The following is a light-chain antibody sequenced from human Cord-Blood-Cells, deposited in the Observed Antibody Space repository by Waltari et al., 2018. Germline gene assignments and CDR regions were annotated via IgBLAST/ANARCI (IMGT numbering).Light chain of an antibody. J-gene: IGLJ2*01. CDR3: CSYAGSYTFVV. V-gene: IGLV2-11*01. CDR2: DVS. Sequence: QSALTQPRSVSGSPGQSVTISCTGTSSDVGGYNYVSWYQQHPGKAPILMIYDVSKRPSGVPDRFSGSKSGNTASLTISGLQAEDEADYYCCSYAGSYTFVVFGGGTKLTVL. CDR1: SSDVGGYNY.